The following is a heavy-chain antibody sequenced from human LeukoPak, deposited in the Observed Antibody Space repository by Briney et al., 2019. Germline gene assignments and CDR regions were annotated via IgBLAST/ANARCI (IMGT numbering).Heavy chain of an antibody. CDR1: GYTFTSYD. CDR3: AGLDCSSTSCYWFPFDY. J-gene: IGHJ4*02. D-gene: IGHD2-2*01. Sequence: ASVKVSCKASGYTFTSYDINWVRQATGQGLEWMGWMNPNSGNTGYAQKFQGRVTMTRNTSISTAYMELSSLRSEDTAVYYCAGLDCSSTSCYWFPFDYWGQGTLVTVSS. CDR2: MNPNSGNT. V-gene: IGHV1-8*01.